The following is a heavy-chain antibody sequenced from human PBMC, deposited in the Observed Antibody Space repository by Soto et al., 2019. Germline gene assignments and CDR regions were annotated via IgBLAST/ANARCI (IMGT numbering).Heavy chain of an antibody. D-gene: IGHD1-26*01. CDR3: ARGMQGARYFDY. CDR1: GFTFSSYA. V-gene: IGHV3-66*01. J-gene: IGHJ4*02. CDR2: IYSSGST. Sequence: EVQLLESGGGLVQPGGSLRLSCAASGFTFSSYAMSWVRQAPGKGLEWVSVIYSSGSTYYADSVKDRFTISRDNSKNTLYLQMNSLRAEDTAVYYCARGMQGARYFDYWGQGTLVTVSS.